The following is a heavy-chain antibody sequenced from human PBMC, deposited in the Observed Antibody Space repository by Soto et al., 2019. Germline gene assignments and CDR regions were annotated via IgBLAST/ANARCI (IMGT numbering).Heavy chain of an antibody. CDR2: INPSGGST. Sequence: ASVKVSCKASGYTFTSYYMHWVRQAPGQGLEWMGIINPSGGSTSYAQKFQGRATMTRDTSTSTVYMELSSLRSEDTAVYYCVRDRHSNSYYFDYWGQGTLVTSPQ. CDR3: VRDRHSNSYYFDY. CDR1: GYTFTSYY. D-gene: IGHD4-4*01. J-gene: IGHJ4*02. V-gene: IGHV1-46*03.